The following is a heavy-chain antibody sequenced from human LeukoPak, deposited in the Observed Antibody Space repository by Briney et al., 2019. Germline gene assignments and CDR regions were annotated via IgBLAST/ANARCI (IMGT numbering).Heavy chain of an antibody. CDR1: GYTFTSYY. D-gene: IGHD2-15*01. J-gene: IGHJ6*02. V-gene: IGHV1-46*01. Sequence: ASVKVSCKASGYTFTSYYMHWVRQAPGQGLEWMGIINPSGGSTGYAQKFQGRVTMTRDTSTSTVYMELSSLRSEDTAVYYCARAVGYCSGGSCYRFYGMDVWGQGTTVTVSS. CDR3: ARAVGYCSGGSCYRFYGMDV. CDR2: INPSGGST.